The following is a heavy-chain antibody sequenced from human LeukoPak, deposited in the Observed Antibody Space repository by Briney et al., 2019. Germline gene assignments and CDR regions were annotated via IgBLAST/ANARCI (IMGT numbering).Heavy chain of an antibody. CDR1: GFTFSSYG. V-gene: IGHV3-30*02. Sequence: GGSLRLSCAASGFTFSSYGMHWVRQAPGKGLEWVAFIRYDGSNKYYADSVKGRFTISRDNSKNTLYLQMNSLRAEDTAVYYCARGPAASGYYDSRGRYGYFDYWGQGTLVTVSS. D-gene: IGHD3-22*01. CDR2: IRYDGSNK. CDR3: ARGPAASGYYDSRGRYGYFDY. J-gene: IGHJ4*02.